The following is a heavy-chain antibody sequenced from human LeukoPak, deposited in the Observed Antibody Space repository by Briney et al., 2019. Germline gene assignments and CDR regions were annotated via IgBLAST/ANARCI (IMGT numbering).Heavy chain of an antibody. CDR1: GFTVSSNY. D-gene: IGHD2-8*01. Sequence: GGSLRLSCAASGFTVSSNYMSWVRQAPGKGLEWVSYISSSSSTIYYADSVKGRFTISRDNAKNSLYLQMNSLRAEDTAVYYCARGYCTNGVCPRGYMDVWGKGTTVTVSS. V-gene: IGHV3-48*01. J-gene: IGHJ6*03. CDR2: ISSSSSTI. CDR3: ARGYCTNGVCPRGYMDV.